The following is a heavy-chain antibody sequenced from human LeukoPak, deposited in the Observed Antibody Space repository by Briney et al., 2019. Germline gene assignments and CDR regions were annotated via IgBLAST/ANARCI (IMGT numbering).Heavy chain of an antibody. CDR1: GYTFTSYY. D-gene: IGHD3-10*01. Sequence: ASVKVSCKASGYTFTSYYMHWVRRAPGQGLEWMGIINPSGGSTSYARKFQGRVTMTRDTSTSTVYMELSSLRSEDTAVYYCARDTYYYGSGSYYYYGMDVWGQGTMVTVSS. J-gene: IGHJ6*02. CDR3: ARDTYYYGSGSYYYYGMDV. V-gene: IGHV1-46*01. CDR2: INPSGGST.